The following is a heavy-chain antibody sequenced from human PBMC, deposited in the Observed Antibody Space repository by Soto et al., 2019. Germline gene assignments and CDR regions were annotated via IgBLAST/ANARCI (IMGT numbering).Heavy chain of an antibody. D-gene: IGHD7-27*01. CDR2: INHSGST. CDR1: GGSLSGYY. Sequence: QVQLQQWGAGLLKPSETLSLTCAVYGGSLSGYYWSWIRQPPGKGLEWIGEINHSGSTNYNPSRKSRVTISVDTTKNQFSLKLSSVTAADTAVYYCARGWGRIFDYWGQGTLVTVSS. J-gene: IGHJ4*02. V-gene: IGHV4-34*01. CDR3: ARGWGRIFDY.